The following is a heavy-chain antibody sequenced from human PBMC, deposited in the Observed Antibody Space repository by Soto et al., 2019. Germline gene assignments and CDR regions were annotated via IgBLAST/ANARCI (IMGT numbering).Heavy chain of an antibody. CDR1: GFTVSSNY. J-gene: IGHJ6*02. CDR2: IYSGGST. V-gene: IGHV3-53*01. D-gene: IGHD3-10*01. Sequence: GGSLRLSCAASGFTVSSNYMSWVRQAPGKGLEWVSVIYSGGSTYYADSVKGRFTISRDNSKNTLYLQMNSLRAEDTAVYYCASVSIGATGELLSYYYYGMDVWGQGTTVTVSS. CDR3: ASVSIGATGELLSYYYYGMDV.